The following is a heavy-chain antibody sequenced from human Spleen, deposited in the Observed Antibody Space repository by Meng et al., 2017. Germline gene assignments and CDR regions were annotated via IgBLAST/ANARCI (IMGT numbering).Heavy chain of an antibody. CDR1: SGSIAGFGC. V-gene: IGHV4-4*02. D-gene: IGHD6-13*01. CDR3: ARENQGGIVEGGPTYYFDY. Sequence: VGRRGRGAGLVKPSGALALAGVFPSGSIAGFGCWCWIRQPRGKGLEWIGELYQSGTTNYNPYLKSRVTISVDKSRNLFSLNLSSVTAEDTAMYYCARENQGGIVEGGPTYYFDYWGQGALVTVSS. CDR2: LYQSGTT. J-gene: IGHJ4*02.